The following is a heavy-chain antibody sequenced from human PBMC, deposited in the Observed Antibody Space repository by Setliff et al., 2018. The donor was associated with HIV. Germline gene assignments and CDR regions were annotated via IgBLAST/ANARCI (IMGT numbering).Heavy chain of an antibody. J-gene: IGHJ4*02. CDR3: ARVGRGPYYFFDF. CDR1: GYTLTGHY. D-gene: IGHD3-10*01. Sequence: ASVKVSCKASGYTLTGHYIHWLRQAPGQGLEWVAWINPNNGVTNYAQKFKWKVMTTMETSIDTAYLEVRSLTSDDTAVYYCARVGRGPYYFFDFWGQGTQVTVSS. V-gene: IGHV1-2*02. CDR2: INPNNGVT.